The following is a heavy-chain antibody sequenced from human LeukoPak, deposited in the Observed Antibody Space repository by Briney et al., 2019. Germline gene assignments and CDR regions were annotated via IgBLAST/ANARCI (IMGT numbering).Heavy chain of an antibody. Sequence: GGSLRLSCAASGFTFSDYYMSCIRQAPGKGLEWVSYISSSGSTIFYADSVKGRFTISRDNAKNSLHVQMNSLRAEDTAVYYCARDLGTTTGRGYFDSWGQGTLVTVSS. V-gene: IGHV3-11*01. CDR3: ARDLGTTTGRGYFDS. J-gene: IGHJ4*02. D-gene: IGHD3-16*01. CDR1: GFTFSDYY. CDR2: ISSSGSTI.